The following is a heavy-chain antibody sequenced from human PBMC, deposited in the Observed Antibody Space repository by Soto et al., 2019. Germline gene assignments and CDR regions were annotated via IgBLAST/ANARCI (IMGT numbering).Heavy chain of an antibody. V-gene: IGHV4-39*01. Sequence: PLLSQSDRRTVAGGSIGSSSYYWSRIHQTPGKGLEWIGSIYYSGSTYYNPSLKSRVTISVDTSKNQFSLKLSSVTAADTFVYYCARNIVDPQIEYCFDNWGQGILVTVSS. J-gene: IGHJ4*02. D-gene: IGHD2-21*01. CDR3: ARNIVDPQIEYCFDN. CDR1: GGSIGSSSYY. CDR2: IYYSGST.